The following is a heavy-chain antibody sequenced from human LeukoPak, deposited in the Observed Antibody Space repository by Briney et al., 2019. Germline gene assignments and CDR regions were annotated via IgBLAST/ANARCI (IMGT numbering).Heavy chain of an antibody. CDR2: IKQDGTEK. D-gene: IGHD3-10*01. V-gene: IGHV3-7*01. Sequence: GESLRLSCEASGFTFTTYWLGWVRQPPGKGLEWVANIKQDGTEKYHVDSVKGRFTISRDNAKNSLYLQMNTLRVEDTAIYYCVRVTLYYYDSESYYFFEHWGQGTPVTASS. J-gene: IGHJ4*02. CDR3: VRVTLYYYDSESYYFFEH. CDR1: GFTFTTYW.